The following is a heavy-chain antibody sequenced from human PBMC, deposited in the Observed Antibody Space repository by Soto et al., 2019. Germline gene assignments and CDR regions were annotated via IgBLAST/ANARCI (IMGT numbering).Heavy chain of an antibody. D-gene: IGHD3-22*01. Sequence: EVQLLESGGGLVQPGGSLRLSCAASGLTFSSYGMNWVRQAPGKGLEWVSGISGSGSTIYYADSVKGRFTISRDNAKNSLYLQMNSLRDEDTAVYYCARALTMIVVVPVGYWGQGTLVTVSS. CDR1: GLTFSSYG. CDR2: ISGSGSTI. CDR3: ARALTMIVVVPVGY. V-gene: IGHV3-48*02. J-gene: IGHJ4*02.